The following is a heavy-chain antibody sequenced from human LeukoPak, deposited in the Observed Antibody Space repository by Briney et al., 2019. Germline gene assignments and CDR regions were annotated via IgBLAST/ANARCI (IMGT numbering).Heavy chain of an antibody. CDR1: GYTFTGYY. CDR2: INPNSGGT. J-gene: IGHJ5*02. CDR3: ARDYSNYAWKIDP. Sequence: ASVKVSCKASGYTFTGYYMHWVRQAPGQGLEWMGWINPNSGGTNYAQKFQGRVTMTRDTSTSTAYMELRSLRSDDTAVYYCARDYSNYAWKIDPWGQGTLVTVSS. D-gene: IGHD4-11*01. V-gene: IGHV1-2*02.